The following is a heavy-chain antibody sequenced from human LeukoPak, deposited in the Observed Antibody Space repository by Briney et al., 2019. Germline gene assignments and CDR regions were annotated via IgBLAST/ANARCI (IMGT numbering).Heavy chain of an antibody. CDR2: FFQSEKS. Sequence: SEALSLTCGISGHSTTRGYYWAWFRQSPGKGPEWTATFFQSEKSFYNASLESRVIMSLDTSKSQFSLNLTSVTAADTAVYYCARVLPVPYLLDSWGQGTHVTVSS. CDR3: ARVLPVPYLLDS. CDR1: GHSTTRGYY. D-gene: IGHD3-10*02. J-gene: IGHJ4*02. V-gene: IGHV4-38-2*01.